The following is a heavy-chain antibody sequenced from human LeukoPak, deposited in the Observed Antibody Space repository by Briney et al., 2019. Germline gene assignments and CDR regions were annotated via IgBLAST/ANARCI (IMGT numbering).Heavy chain of an antibody. V-gene: IGHV3-33*06. D-gene: IGHD3-10*01. CDR2: IWYDGSNK. CDR1: GFTFSSYG. Sequence: TGGSLRLSCAASGFTFSSYGMHWVRQAPGKGLEWVAVIWYDGSNKYYADSVKGRFTISRDNSKNTLYLQMNSLRAEDTAVCYCAKNTRRYYYGSGVDYFDYWGQGTLVTVSS. J-gene: IGHJ4*02. CDR3: AKNTRRYYYGSGVDYFDY.